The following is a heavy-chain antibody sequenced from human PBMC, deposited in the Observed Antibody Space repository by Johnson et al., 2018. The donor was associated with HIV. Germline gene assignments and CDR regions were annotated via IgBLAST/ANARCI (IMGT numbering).Heavy chain of an antibody. CDR3: ARGGNRYYNFWSGYYRDAFDI. Sequence: VQLVESGGGLVQPGGSLRLSCAASGFTVSSNYMSWVRQAPGKGLEWVSVIYSGGSTYYADSVKGRFTISRDNSKNTLSLQMNSLGAEDTAVYYCARGGNRYYNFWSGYYRDAFDIWGQGTMVTVSS. D-gene: IGHD3-3*01. V-gene: IGHV3-66*01. CDR2: IYSGGST. CDR1: GFTVSSNY. J-gene: IGHJ3*02.